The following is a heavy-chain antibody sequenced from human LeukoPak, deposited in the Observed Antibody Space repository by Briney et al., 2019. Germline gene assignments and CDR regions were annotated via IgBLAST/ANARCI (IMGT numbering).Heavy chain of an antibody. CDR1: GGSFSGYY. J-gene: IGHJ4*02. Sequence: SETLSLTCAVYGGSFSGYYWSWIRQPPGKGLEWIGEINHSGSTNYNPSLKSRVTISVDTSKNQFSLKLSSVTAADTAVYYCARENSNSWYLDYWGQGTLVTVSS. V-gene: IGHV4-34*01. CDR3: ARENSNSWYLDY. D-gene: IGHD6-13*01. CDR2: INHSGST.